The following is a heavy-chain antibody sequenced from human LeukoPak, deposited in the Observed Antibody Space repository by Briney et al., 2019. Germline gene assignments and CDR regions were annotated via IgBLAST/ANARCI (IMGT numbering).Heavy chain of an antibody. CDR1: GGTFSSYA. CDR2: IIPIFGTA. J-gene: IGHJ4*02. V-gene: IGHV1-69*05. D-gene: IGHD5-24*01. Sequence: SVKVSCKASGGTFSSYAISWVRQAPGQGLEWMGRIIPIFGTANYAQKFQGRVTITTDESTSTAYMELSSLRSGDTAVYYCARERDGYNYGVDYWGQGTLVTVSS. CDR3: ARERDGYNYGVDY.